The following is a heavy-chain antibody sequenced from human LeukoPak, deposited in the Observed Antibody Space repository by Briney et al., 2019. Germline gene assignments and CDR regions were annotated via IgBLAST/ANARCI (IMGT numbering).Heavy chain of an antibody. D-gene: IGHD3-22*01. CDR1: GFTFSSYW. J-gene: IGHJ4*02. Sequence: PGGSLRLSWAASGFTFSSYWMTWARQAPGKGLEWVANIKQDESEKYYGDSVRGRFTISRDNAQNSLYLQMNSLRAEDTAVYYCARDNGYFSVDYWGQGTLVTVSS. V-gene: IGHV3-7*01. CDR2: IKQDESEK. CDR3: ARDNGYFSVDY.